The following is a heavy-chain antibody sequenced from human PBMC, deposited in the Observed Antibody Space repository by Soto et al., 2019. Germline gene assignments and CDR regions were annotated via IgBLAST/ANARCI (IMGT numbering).Heavy chain of an antibody. Sequence: SETLSLTCTVSGGSVSSGSYYWSWIRQPPGKGLEWIGYIYYSGSTNYNPSLKSRVTISVDTSKNQFSLKLSSVTAADTAVYYCARANYDFWSGYYPENAYNWFDPWGQGTLVTVSS. CDR3: ARANYDFWSGYYPENAYNWFDP. CDR1: GGSVSSGSYY. V-gene: IGHV4-61*01. D-gene: IGHD3-3*01. CDR2: IYYSGST. J-gene: IGHJ5*02.